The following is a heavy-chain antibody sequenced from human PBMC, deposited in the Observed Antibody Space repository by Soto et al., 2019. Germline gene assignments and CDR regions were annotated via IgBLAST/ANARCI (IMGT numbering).Heavy chain of an antibody. CDR2: IYDSGST. J-gene: IGHJ5*02. CDR1: DWSLSSNY. Sequence: PSETLSLSCPVSDWSLSSNYWTLIRPPPGKGLEWIGYIYDSGSTNYNPSLKSRVTLSVDTSKNQFSLKLTSVTAADTAVYYCAREAAAASIGFDPWGQGDRVTVSA. CDR3: AREAAAASIGFDP. D-gene: IGHD2-2*01. V-gene: IGHV4-59*01.